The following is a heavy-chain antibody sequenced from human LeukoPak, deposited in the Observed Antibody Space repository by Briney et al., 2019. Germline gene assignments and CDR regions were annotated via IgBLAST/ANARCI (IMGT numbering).Heavy chain of an antibody. J-gene: IGHJ5*02. CDR2: INHSGST. CDR1: GGSFSGYY. CDR3: ARGHLRNWFDP. Sequence: SETLSFTCAVYGGSFSGYYWSWIRQPPGKGLEWIGEINHSGSTNYNPSLKSRVTISVDTSKNQFSLKLSSVTAADTAVYYCARGHLRNWFDPWGQGTLVTVSS. V-gene: IGHV4-34*01.